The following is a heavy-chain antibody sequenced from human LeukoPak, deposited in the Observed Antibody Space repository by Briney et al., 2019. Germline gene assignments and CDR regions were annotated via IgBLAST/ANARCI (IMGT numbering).Heavy chain of an antibody. J-gene: IGHJ4*02. CDR2: IIDTGST. CDR1: GGSFSGYY. V-gene: IGHV4-34*12. Sequence: KPSETLSLTCAVHGGSFSGYYWTWICQPPGKGLEWIEEIIDTGSTNYTSSLKSRVTISVDTSKNQFSLSLDSVTAADTAVYYCARGLASGYPPIPFDYWGQGALVTVSS. D-gene: IGHD3-3*01. CDR3: ARGLASGYPPIPFDY.